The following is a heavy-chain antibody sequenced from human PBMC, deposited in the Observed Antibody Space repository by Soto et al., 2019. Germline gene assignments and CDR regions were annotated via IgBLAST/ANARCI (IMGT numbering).Heavy chain of an antibody. CDR3: ARLTIAAAGILWFDP. CDR2: ISSSSSYI. Sequence: PGGSLRLSCAASGFTFSSYSMNWVRQAPGKGLEWVSSISSSSSYIYYADSVKGRFTISRDNAKNSLYLQMNSLRAEDTAVYYCARLTIAAAGILWFDPWGQGTLVTVSS. J-gene: IGHJ5*02. V-gene: IGHV3-21*01. D-gene: IGHD6-13*01. CDR1: GFTFSSYS.